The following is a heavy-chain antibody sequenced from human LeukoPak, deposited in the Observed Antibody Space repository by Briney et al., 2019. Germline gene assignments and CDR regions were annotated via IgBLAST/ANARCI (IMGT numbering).Heavy chain of an antibody. Sequence: SETLSLTCAVYGGSFSGYYWSWLRQPPGKGLEWIGEINHSGSTNYNPSLNGRVTISLHTSKNQFAVTVSSETAADTAGYYCASQYYYDSSGYSEGYYCDYWGQGTLVTVSS. CDR1: GGSFSGYY. CDR3: ASQYYYDSSGYSEGYYCDY. CDR2: INHSGST. J-gene: IGHJ4*02. V-gene: IGHV4-34*01. D-gene: IGHD3-22*01.